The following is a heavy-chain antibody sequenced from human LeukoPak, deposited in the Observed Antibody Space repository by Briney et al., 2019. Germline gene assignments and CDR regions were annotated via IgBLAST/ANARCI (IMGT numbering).Heavy chain of an antibody. CDR3: ARATIAVAGMDY. CDR1: GGSFSGYY. Sequence: NPSETLSLTCAVYGGSFSGYYWSWIRQPPGKGLEWIGEINHSGSTNYNPSLKSRVTISVDTSKNQFSLKLSSVTAADTAVYYCARATIAVAGMDYWGQGTLVTVSS. CDR2: INHSGST. J-gene: IGHJ4*02. V-gene: IGHV4-34*01. D-gene: IGHD6-19*01.